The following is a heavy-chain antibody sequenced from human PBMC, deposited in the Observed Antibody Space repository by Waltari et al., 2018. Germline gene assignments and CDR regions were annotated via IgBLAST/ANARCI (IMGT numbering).Heavy chain of an antibody. CDR3: AKAVAGISHPSDY. J-gene: IGHJ4*02. CDR1: GFTFSSYG. Sequence: QVQLVEYGGGVVQPGRSLRLSCAASGFTFSSYGLHWVRRAPGKGLEWVAVISYDGSNKYYADSVKGRFTISRDNSKNTLYLQMNSLRAEDTAVYYCAKAVAGISHPSDYWGQGTLVTVSS. V-gene: IGHV3-30*18. CDR2: ISYDGSNK. D-gene: IGHD6-19*01.